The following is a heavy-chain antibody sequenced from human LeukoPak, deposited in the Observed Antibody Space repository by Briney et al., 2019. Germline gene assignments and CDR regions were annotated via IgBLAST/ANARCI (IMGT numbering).Heavy chain of an antibody. Sequence: SETLSLTCTVSGGSISSYYWSWIRQPPGKGLEWIGYIYYSGSINYNPSLKSRVTISVDTSKNQFSLKLSSVTAADTAVYYCARLLWGPVRGVSSYYYYGMDVWGQGTTVTVSS. D-gene: IGHD3-10*01. CDR1: GGSISSYY. CDR3: ARLLWGPVRGVSSYYYYGMDV. J-gene: IGHJ6*02. CDR2: IYYSGSI. V-gene: IGHV4-59*01.